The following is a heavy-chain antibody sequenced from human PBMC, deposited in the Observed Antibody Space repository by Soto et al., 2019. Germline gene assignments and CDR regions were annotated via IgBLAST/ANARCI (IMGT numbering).Heavy chain of an antibody. CDR2: ISYDGSNK. V-gene: IGHV3-30*18. CDR3: AKERVAGTNRFSNCFGMDV. J-gene: IGHJ6*02. D-gene: IGHD6-19*01. CDR1: GFTFSSYG. Sequence: QVQLVESGGGVVQPGRSLRLSCAASGFTFSSYGMHWVRQAPGKGLEWVAVISYDGSNKYYADSVKGRFTISRDNSKNTLYLQMTSLRAEDTAVYYCAKERVAGTNRFSNCFGMDVWGQGTTVTVSS.